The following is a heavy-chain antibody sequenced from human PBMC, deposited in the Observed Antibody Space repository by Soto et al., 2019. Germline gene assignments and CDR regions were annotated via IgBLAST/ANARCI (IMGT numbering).Heavy chain of an antibody. D-gene: IGHD2-15*01. Sequence: GGSLRLSCAASGFTFSSYSMSWVRQAPGKGLEWVSSISSSSSYIYYADSVKGRFTISRDNAKNSLYLQMNSLRAEDTAVYYCAGYCSGGSCYSYYYYYMDVWGKGTTVTVSS. V-gene: IGHV3-21*01. CDR2: ISSSSSYI. J-gene: IGHJ6*03. CDR1: GFTFSSYS. CDR3: AGYCSGGSCYSYYYYYMDV.